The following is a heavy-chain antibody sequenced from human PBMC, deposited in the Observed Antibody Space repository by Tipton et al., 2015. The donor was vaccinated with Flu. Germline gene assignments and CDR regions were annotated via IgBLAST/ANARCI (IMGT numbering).Heavy chain of an antibody. CDR3: ASGSMRGGNWRQFQKLDS. CDR1: GGSISSYY. CDR2: VCYNGST. Sequence: LSLTCTVSGGSISSYYWCWCRQPPGKGLEWIGFVCYNGSTNYNPSLMSRVTITVDTSKNQFSLKLSSVTAADTAVYYCASGSMRGGNWRQFQKLDSWRQGTLVTVSS. J-gene: IGHJ4*02. V-gene: IGHV4-59*01. D-gene: IGHD4-23*01.